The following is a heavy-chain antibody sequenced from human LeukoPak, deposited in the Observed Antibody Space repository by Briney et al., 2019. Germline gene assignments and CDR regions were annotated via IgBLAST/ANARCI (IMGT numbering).Heavy chain of an antibody. CDR3: ARSGYCSSTSCSYYYYYYGMDV. V-gene: IGHV6-1*01. CDR1: GDSVSSNSAA. Sequence: SQTLSLTCAISGDSVSSNSAAWNWIRQSPSRGLEWLGRTYYRSKWYNDYAVSMKSRITINPDTSKNQFSLQLNSVTPEDTAVYYCARSGYCSSTSCSYYYYYYGMDVWGQGTTVTVSS. J-gene: IGHJ6*02. CDR2: TYYRSKWYN. D-gene: IGHD2-2*01.